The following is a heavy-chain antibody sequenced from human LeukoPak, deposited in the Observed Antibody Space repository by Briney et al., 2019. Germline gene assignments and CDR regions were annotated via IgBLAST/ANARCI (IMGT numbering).Heavy chain of an antibody. D-gene: IGHD2-21*01. CDR1: GGSFSTYY. CDR3: ASRPIVGSKGFYFDP. CDR2: IYTSGST. J-gene: IGHJ5*02. V-gene: IGHV4-4*07. Sequence: SETLSLTCTVSGGSFSTYYWSWIRQPAGKGLEWIGRIYTSGSTNYIPSLKSRVTMSVDTSKNQFSLKMASLTAADTAVYYCASRPIVGSKGFYFDPWGQGILVTVSS.